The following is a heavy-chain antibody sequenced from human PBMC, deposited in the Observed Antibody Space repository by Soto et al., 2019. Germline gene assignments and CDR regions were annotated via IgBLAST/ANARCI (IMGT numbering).Heavy chain of an antibody. CDR2: IYYSGST. V-gene: IGHV4-31*03. Sequence: SETLSLTCTVSGGSISSGGYYWSWIRQHPGKGLEWIGYIYYSGSTYYNPSLKSRVTISVDTSKNQFSLKLSSVTAADTAVYYCAGKRSPEYYFDYWGQGTLVTVSS. CDR1: GGSISSGGYY. J-gene: IGHJ4*02. CDR3: AGKRSPEYYFDY.